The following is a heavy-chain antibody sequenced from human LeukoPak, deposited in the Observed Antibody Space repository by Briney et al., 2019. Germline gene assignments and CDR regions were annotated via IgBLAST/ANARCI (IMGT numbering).Heavy chain of an antibody. V-gene: IGHV3-20*04. CDR2: INWDGGST. CDR3: ARARHGSSYYFDY. Sequence: AGRSLRLSCAASGFTFDDYGMSWVRHPPGKGPEWVSGINWDGGSTGYADSVKGRFTISRDNGKNSLYLQMNSLRAEDTALYYCARARHGSSYYFDYWGQGTLVTVSS. CDR1: GFTFDDYG. J-gene: IGHJ4*02. D-gene: IGHD3-10*01.